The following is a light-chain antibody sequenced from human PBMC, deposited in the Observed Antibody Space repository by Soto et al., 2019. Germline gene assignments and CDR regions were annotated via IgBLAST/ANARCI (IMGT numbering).Light chain of an antibody. V-gene: IGKV1-39*01. J-gene: IGKJ5*01. CDR3: QQSFSTPT. CDR2: SAS. CDR1: QRINIY. Sequence: DIHMNQSPCSLSTSIVERVSIACRASQRINIYLNWYRQKPGKAPELLIYSASNLQSGVPSRFSGSGSGTDFTLTISGLQPEDFATYYCQQSFSTPTFGQGTRLEIK.